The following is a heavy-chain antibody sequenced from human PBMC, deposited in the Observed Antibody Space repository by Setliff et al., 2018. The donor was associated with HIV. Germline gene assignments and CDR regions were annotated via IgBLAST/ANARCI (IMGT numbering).Heavy chain of an antibody. Sequence: PSETLSLTCTVSGGSLSGYYWSWVRQSPGRGLEWIGEINQSGNTNFNPSLKSRLIISVDTSKSQFSLKLTSVTAADTALYNCAREGCQGYSGSGSFYHRNFDLWGRGTLVTV. CDR2: INQSGNT. CDR1: GGSLSGYY. V-gene: IGHV4-34*01. J-gene: IGHJ2*01. D-gene: IGHD3-10*01. CDR3: AREGCQGYSGSGSFYHRNFDL.